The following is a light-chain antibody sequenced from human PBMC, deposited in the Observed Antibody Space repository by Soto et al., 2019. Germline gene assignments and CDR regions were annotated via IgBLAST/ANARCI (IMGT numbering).Light chain of an antibody. CDR2: DAS. CDR1: QSIGTW. CDR3: QEYNSYPVS. J-gene: IGKJ5*01. Sequence: DIQVTQSPATLFAFVGDRVTISCRARQSIGTWLAWYQQKPGKAPRLLIYDASTLESGVPSRFSGSGSGAEFTLTIRSLQPEDVATHYCQEYNSYPVSFGQGTRLDI. V-gene: IGKV1-5*01.